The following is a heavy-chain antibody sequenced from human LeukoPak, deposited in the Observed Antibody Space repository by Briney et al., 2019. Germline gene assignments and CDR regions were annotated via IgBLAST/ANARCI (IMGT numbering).Heavy chain of an antibody. Sequence: GGSLRLSCAASGFTFSSYWMSWVRQAPGKGLEWVANIKQDGSEKYYVDSVKGRFTISSDNAKNSLYLQMNSLRAEDTAVYYCARTRFWSGYYTYFDYWGQGTLVTVSS. CDR3: ARTRFWSGYYTYFDY. J-gene: IGHJ4*02. CDR1: GFTFSSYW. V-gene: IGHV3-7*01. D-gene: IGHD3-3*01. CDR2: IKQDGSEK.